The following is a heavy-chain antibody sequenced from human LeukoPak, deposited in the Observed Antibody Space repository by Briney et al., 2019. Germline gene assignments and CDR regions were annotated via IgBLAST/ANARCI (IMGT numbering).Heavy chain of an antibody. CDR3: ARTPYYGSGSYYNG. CDR2: IIPIFGTA. V-gene: IGHV1-69*05. J-gene: IGHJ4*02. Sequence: SVKVSCKASGGTFSSYAISWVRQAPGQGLEWMGGIIPIFGTANYAQKFQGRVTMTRDTSISTAYMELSRLRSDDTAVYYCARTPYYGSGSYYNGWGQGTPVTVSS. CDR1: GGTFSSYA. D-gene: IGHD3-10*01.